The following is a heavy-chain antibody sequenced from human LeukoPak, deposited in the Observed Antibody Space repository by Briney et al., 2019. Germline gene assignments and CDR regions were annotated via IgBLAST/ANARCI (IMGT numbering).Heavy chain of an antibody. D-gene: IGHD3-22*01. V-gene: IGHV3-53*01. CDR2: IYSGGST. Sequence: GGSLRLSCAASGFTVSSNYMSWVRQAPGKGLEWVSVIYSGGSTYYADSVKGRFTISRDNSKNTLYLQMNSLRAEDTAVYYCARGLEYYYDSSGPGYGMDVWGQGTTVTVSS. CDR3: ARGLEYYYDSSGPGYGMDV. CDR1: GFTVSSNY. J-gene: IGHJ6*02.